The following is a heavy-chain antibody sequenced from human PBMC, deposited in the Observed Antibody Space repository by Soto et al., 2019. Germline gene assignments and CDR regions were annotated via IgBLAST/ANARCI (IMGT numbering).Heavy chain of an antibody. CDR3: ARLSGSYHAGFIDY. Sequence: QVQLVESGGGVVQPGRSLRLSCAASGFSFSSYGMHWVRQAPGKGLEWVAVIWNDGSNKYYADSVKGRFTISRDNSKNALYLQINSLIVENTAVYYCARLSGSYHAGFIDYWGQGTMVTVSS. D-gene: IGHD1-26*01. V-gene: IGHV3-33*01. CDR1: GFSFSSYG. CDR2: IWNDGSNK. J-gene: IGHJ4*02.